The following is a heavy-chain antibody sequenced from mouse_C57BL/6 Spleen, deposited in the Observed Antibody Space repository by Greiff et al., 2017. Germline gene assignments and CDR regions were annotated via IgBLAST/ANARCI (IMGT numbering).Heavy chain of an antibody. J-gene: IGHJ2*01. Sequence: QVQLQQSGAELVRPGASVTLSCKASGYTFTDYEMHWVKQTPVHGLEWIGAIDPETGGTAYNQKFKGKAILTADKSSSTAYMELRSLTSEDSAVYYCTRGGMITTDFDDWGQGTTLTVAS. CDR3: TRGGMITTDFDD. D-gene: IGHD2-4*01. CDR1: GYTFTDYE. CDR2: IDPETGGT. V-gene: IGHV1-15*01.